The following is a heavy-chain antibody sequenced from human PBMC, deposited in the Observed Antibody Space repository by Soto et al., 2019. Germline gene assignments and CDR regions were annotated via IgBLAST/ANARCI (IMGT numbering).Heavy chain of an antibody. J-gene: IGHJ4*02. CDR2: IYYSGST. CDR1: GGSISSSSYY. Sequence: LSLTCTVSGGSISSSSYYWGWIRQPPGKGLEWIGSIYYSGSTYYNPSLKSRVTISVDTSKNQFSLKLSSVTAADTAVYYCARTLDVRGVIITPPYFDYWGQGTLVTVSS. D-gene: IGHD3-10*01. V-gene: IGHV4-39*01. CDR3: ARTLDVRGVIITPPYFDY.